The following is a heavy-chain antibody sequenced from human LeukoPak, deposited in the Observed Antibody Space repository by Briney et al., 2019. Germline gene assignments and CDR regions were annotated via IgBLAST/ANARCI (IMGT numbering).Heavy chain of an antibody. Sequence: GRSLRLSYAASGFTFTNYAMHWVRQAPGKGLEWVAVISYDETNKYYEDSVKGRFTISRDSSKNTLYLQMSSLRDEDTAVYYCAKNNDYGGSYWYFDLWGRGTLVTVSS. CDR3: AKNNDYGGSYWYFDL. CDR1: GFTFTNYA. CDR2: ISYDETNK. V-gene: IGHV3-30*04. D-gene: IGHD4-23*01. J-gene: IGHJ2*01.